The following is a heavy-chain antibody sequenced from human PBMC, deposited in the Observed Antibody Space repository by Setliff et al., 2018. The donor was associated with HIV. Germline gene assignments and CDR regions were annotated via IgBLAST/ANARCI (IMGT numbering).Heavy chain of an antibody. CDR3: TRDRGATIWDYYYGLDL. J-gene: IGHJ6*02. CDR2: IRSKTYAGTT. D-gene: IGHD5-12*01. CDR1: GFTFGDYA. V-gene: IGHV3-49*04. Sequence: GGSLRLSCTASGFTFGDYAMSWVRQAPGKGLEWVGFIRSKTYAGTTEYAASVKGRFTISRDDSKSSAYLQMNSLKTEDTAVYYCTRDRGATIWDYYYGLDLWGQGTTVTVSS.